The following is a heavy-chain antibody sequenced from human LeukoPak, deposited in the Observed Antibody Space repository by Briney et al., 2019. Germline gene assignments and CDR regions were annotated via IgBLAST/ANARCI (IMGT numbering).Heavy chain of an antibody. Sequence: SETLSLTCTVSGGSISSSSYYWGWIRQPPGKGLEWIGSIYYNGSTYYNPSLKSRVTISVDTSKNQFSLKLSSVTAADTAVYYCARHSSGNFDYWGQGTLVTVSS. J-gene: IGHJ4*02. CDR2: IYYNGST. CDR1: GGSISSSSYY. V-gene: IGHV4-39*01. D-gene: IGHD6-19*01. CDR3: ARHSSGNFDY.